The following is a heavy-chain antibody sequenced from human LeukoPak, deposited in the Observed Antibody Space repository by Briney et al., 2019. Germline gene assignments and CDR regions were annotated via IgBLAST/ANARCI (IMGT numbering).Heavy chain of an antibody. CDR3: GREMLSYGDCIDY. J-gene: IGHJ4*02. Sequence: ASVKVSCTVSGYTLTELSMHWVRQAPGKGLEWMGGFDPEDGETIYAQKFQGRLTMTRDSSTSTIYMELSSLRSDDTAVYYCGREMLSYGDCIDYWGQGTLVTVSS. D-gene: IGHD4-17*01. CDR1: GYTLTELS. V-gene: IGHV1-24*01. CDR2: FDPEDGET.